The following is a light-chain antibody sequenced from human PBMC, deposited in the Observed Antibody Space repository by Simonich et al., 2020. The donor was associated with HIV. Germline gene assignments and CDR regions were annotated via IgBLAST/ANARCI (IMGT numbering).Light chain of an antibody. CDR3: QAWDSSTAK. CDR2: QDT. Sequence: SYELTQPPSVSVSPGQTASITCSGDKLGDKYACWYQQKPRQSPVLVIYQDTKRPSGIPERFSGSNSGNTATLTISGTQAMDEADYYCQAWDSSTAKFGGGTKLTVL. CDR1: KLGDKY. J-gene: IGLJ3*02. V-gene: IGLV3-1*01.